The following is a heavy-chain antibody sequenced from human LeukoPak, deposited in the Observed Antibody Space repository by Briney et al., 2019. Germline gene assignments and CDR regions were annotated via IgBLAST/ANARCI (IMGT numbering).Heavy chain of an antibody. Sequence: PSETLSLTCTVSGGSISTSSYYWGWIRQPPGKGLEWIGSIYYSGSTYYNSPLRSRVTISVDTSKNQFSLKLSSVTAADTAVYYCARKVVRGVICWFDAWGQGTLVTVSS. D-gene: IGHD3-10*01. CDR2: IYYSGST. CDR1: GGSISTSSYY. CDR3: ARKVVRGVICWFDA. J-gene: IGHJ5*02. V-gene: IGHV4-39*01.